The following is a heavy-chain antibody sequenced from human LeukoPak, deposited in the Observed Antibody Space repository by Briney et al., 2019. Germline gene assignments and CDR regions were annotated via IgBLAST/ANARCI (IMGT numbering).Heavy chain of an antibody. CDR1: GFTFSSYS. J-gene: IGHJ3*02. CDR2: ISSSSSTI. Sequence: GGSLRLSCAASGFTFSSYSMNWVRQAPGKGLEWVSYISSSSSTIYYADSVKGRFTISRDNAKNSLYLQMNSLRAEDTAVYYCARGGRVRYFDWLLGDAFDIWGQGTMVTVSS. CDR3: ARGGRVRYFDWLLGDAFDI. D-gene: IGHD3-9*01. V-gene: IGHV3-48*04.